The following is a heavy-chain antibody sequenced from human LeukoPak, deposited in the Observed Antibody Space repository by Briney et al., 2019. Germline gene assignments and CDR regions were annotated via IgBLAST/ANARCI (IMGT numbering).Heavy chain of an antibody. J-gene: IGHJ4*02. D-gene: IGHD6-19*01. CDR1: GVSVSSDSAS. CDR2: TYYRSKWYN. V-gene: IGHV6-1*01. CDR3: ASSLAAVGGSAFFDY. Sequence: SQTLSLTCAISGVSVSSDSASWSWVRQSPSRGLEWLGRTYYRSKWYNDYAGSVKGRIAINPDTSKNHFSLQLHSVTPEDTAVYYCASSLAAVGGSAFFDYWGQGTLVTVSS.